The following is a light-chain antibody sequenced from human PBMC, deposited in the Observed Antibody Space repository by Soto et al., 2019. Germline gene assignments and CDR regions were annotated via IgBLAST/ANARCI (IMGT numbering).Light chain of an antibody. CDR1: SSNIGSNS. CDR2: SND. V-gene: IGLV1-44*01. CDR3: CSYAGSSTFYV. J-gene: IGLJ1*01. Sequence: QSVLTQPPSASGTPGQRVTISCSGSSSNIGSNSVNWYQQLPGTAPKLLIYSNDRRPSGVPDRFSGSKSGTSASLAISGLQSEDEADYHCCSYAGSSTFYVFGTGTKVTVL.